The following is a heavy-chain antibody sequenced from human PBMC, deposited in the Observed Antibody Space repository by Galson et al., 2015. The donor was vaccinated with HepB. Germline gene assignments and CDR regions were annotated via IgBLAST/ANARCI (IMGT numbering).Heavy chain of an antibody. CDR2: ISYDGSYK. Sequence: SLRLSCAASGFTFSNYGMHWVRQAPGKGLEWVALISYDGSYKYYEDSVKGRFTISRDQIENTLYLQIDSLRPEDTAVYYCASAKAGTTYFDYWGQGTLVTVSS. J-gene: IGHJ4*02. D-gene: IGHD1-7*01. CDR1: GFTFSNYG. V-gene: IGHV3-30*03. CDR3: ASAKAGTTYFDY.